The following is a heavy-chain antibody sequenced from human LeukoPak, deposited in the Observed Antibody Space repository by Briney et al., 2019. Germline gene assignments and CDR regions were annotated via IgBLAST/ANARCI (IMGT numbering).Heavy chain of an antibody. D-gene: IGHD1-14*01. CDR1: GFTVSSNY. Sequence: GGSLRLSCAASGFTVSSNYMSWVRQAPGKGLEWVSVIYSGGSTYYADSVKGRFTISRDNSKNTLYLQMNSLRAEDTAVYYCARWMPYKADFDYWGQGTLVTVSS. J-gene: IGHJ4*02. CDR3: ARWMPYKADFDY. V-gene: IGHV3-66*01. CDR2: IYSGGST.